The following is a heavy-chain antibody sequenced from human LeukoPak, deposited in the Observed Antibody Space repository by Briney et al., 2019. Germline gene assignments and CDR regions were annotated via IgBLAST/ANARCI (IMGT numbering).Heavy chain of an antibody. CDR2: IKQDGSEK. V-gene: IGHV3-7*01. CDR3: ASTYYYGVWFDP. Sequence: GGSLRLSCAASGFTFSSYWMTWVRQAPGKGLEWVANIKQDGSEKYYVDSVKGRFTISRGNAENSLYLQMNGLRVEDTAVYYCASTYYYGVWFDPWGQGTLVTVSS. J-gene: IGHJ5*02. CDR1: GFTFSSYW. D-gene: IGHD3-22*01.